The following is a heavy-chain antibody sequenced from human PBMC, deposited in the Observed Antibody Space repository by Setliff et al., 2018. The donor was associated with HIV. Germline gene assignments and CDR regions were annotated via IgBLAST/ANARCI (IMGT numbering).Heavy chain of an antibody. V-gene: IGHV1-2*02. J-gene: IGHJ4*02. D-gene: IGHD3-22*01. CDR1: GYTFSDYE. CDR2: INTEHGGA. CDR3: ATTEGGYTINSDSSGSRYFDH. Sequence: ASVKVSCKASGYTFSDYEIHWLRPAPGQGPEWVGWINTEHGGAYYAQNFQGRVSVTRDTSISTVYMELRTLKSDDTAIYYCATTEGGYTINSDSSGSRYFDHWGQGTLVTVSS.